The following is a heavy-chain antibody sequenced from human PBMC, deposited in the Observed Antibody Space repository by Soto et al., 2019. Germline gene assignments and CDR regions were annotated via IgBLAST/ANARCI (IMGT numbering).Heavy chain of an antibody. CDR3: ARDVRVLRFLEWFSFGMDV. D-gene: IGHD3-3*01. CDR2: IYYSGST. CDR1: GGSISSYY. V-gene: IGHV4-59*12. J-gene: IGHJ6*02. Sequence: PSETLSLTCTVSGGSISSYYWSWIRQPPGKGLEWIGYIYYSGSTYYNPSLKSRVTISVDTSKNQFSLKLSSVTAADTAVYYCARDVRVLRFLEWFSFGMDVWGQGTTVTVSS.